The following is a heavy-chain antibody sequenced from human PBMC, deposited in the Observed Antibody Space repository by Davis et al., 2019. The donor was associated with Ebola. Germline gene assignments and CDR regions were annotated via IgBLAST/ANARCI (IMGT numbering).Heavy chain of an antibody. CDR2: FGTGGDT. V-gene: IGHV3-23*01. J-gene: IGHJ3*02. Sequence: GGSLRLSCETSGFIFRNYVMSWVRQAPGKGLEWVSTFGTGGDTYYADSVKGRFVISRDNSRGTLYLQMNSLRVEDSAIYYCVKDSSNIWFDIWGQGTLVTVSS. D-gene: IGHD2/OR15-2a*01. CDR1: GFIFRNYV. CDR3: VKDSSNIWFDI.